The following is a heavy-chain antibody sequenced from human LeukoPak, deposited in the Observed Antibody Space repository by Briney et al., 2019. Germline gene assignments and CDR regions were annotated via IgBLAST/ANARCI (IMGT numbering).Heavy chain of an antibody. D-gene: IGHD5-18*01. Sequence: GGSLRLSCAASGFTFDDYTMHWVRQAPGKGLEWVSLIGWDGGSTYCADSVKGRFTISRDNAKNSLYLQMNSLRAEDTAVYYCARDPSYGGIDAFDIWGQGTMVTVSS. CDR2: IGWDGGST. CDR3: ARDPSYGGIDAFDI. CDR1: GFTFDDYT. V-gene: IGHV3-43*01. J-gene: IGHJ3*02.